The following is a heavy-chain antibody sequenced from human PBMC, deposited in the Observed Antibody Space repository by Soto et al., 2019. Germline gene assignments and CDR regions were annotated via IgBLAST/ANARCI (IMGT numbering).Heavy chain of an antibody. CDR3: VGLSEYCSGGRCYYHYYYMDV. Sequence: GGSLRLSCAASGYTFSSYSMNWVRQAPGKGLEWVSSISRSSSYIYYADSVKGRFTISRDNAKNSLYLEMNSLSAEDTAVYYCVGLSEYCSGGRCYYHYYYMDVWGKGTTVTVSS. V-gene: IGHV3-21*01. D-gene: IGHD2-15*01. J-gene: IGHJ6*03. CDR2: ISRSSSYI. CDR1: GYTFSSYS.